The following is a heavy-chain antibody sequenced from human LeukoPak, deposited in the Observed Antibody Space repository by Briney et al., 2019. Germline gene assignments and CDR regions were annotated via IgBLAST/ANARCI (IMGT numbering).Heavy chain of an antibody. D-gene: IGHD4-17*01. V-gene: IGHV4-59*01. CDR1: GGSISSYY. J-gene: IGHJ4*02. Sequence: PSETLSLTCTVSGGSISSYYWSWIRQPPGKGLEWIGYIYYSGSTNYNPSLKSRVTISVDTSKNQFSLKLSSVTVADTAVYYCARVAPDYGYYNDYWGQGTLVTVSS. CDR2: IYYSGST. CDR3: ARVAPDYGYYNDY.